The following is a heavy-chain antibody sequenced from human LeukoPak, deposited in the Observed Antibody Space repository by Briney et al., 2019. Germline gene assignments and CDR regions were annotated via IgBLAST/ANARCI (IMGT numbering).Heavy chain of an antibody. CDR1: GGSISSYY. V-gene: IGHV4-59*08. Sequence: SETLSLTCTVSGGSISSYYWSWIRQPPGKGLEWIGYIYYSGSTNYNPSLKSRVTISVDTSKNQFSLKLSSVTAADTAMYYCARRGYSPRDAFDIWGQGTMVTVSS. D-gene: IGHD5-18*01. J-gene: IGHJ3*02. CDR2: IYYSGST. CDR3: ARRGYSPRDAFDI.